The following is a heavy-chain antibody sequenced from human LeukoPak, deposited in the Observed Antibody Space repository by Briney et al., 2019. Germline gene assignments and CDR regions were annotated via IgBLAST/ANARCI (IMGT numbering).Heavy chain of an antibody. CDR2: IYYSGDT. CDR3: ARDYGNNWFDP. V-gene: IGHV4-31*03. J-gene: IGHJ5*02. CDR1: GGSISSGDYY. Sequence: SETLSLTCTVSGGSISSGDYYWSWIRQHPGKGLEWIGYIYYSGDTYYNPSLRSRVSISVDTAKNQFSLKLSSVTAADTAMYYCARDYGNNWFDPWGQGTLVTVSA. D-gene: IGHD4-17*01.